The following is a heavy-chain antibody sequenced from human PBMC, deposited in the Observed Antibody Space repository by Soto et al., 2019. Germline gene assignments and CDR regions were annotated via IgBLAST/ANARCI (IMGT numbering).Heavy chain of an antibody. CDR3: AREFCSDTTCYLSSVRFYGMDV. D-gene: IGHD2-2*01. CDR2: INPNSGAT. CDR1: GYILTGYY. V-gene: IGHV1-2*02. Sequence: ASVKVSGKASGYILTGYYMQWVRQAPGQGLEWMGWINPNSGATNYAHKFQGRVTMTRHTSITTAFMELSRLRSDDTAVYYCAREFCSDTTCYLSSVRFYGMDVWGQGTPVTVSS. J-gene: IGHJ6*02.